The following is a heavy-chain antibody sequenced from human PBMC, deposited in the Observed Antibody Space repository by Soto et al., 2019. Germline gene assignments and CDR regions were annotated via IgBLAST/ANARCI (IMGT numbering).Heavy chain of an antibody. CDR1: GYTFTSYY. CDR2: INPSGGST. CDR3: ARNSFSNNHCYHSNTGWFDP. D-gene: IGHD3-22*01. Sequence: ASVKVSCKASGYTFTSYYMHWVRQAPGQGLEWMGIINPSGGSTSYAQKFQGRVTMTRDTSTSTVYMELSSLRSEDTAVYYCARNSFSNNHCYHSNTGWFDPWGQGTLVTVSS. J-gene: IGHJ5*02. V-gene: IGHV1-46*01.